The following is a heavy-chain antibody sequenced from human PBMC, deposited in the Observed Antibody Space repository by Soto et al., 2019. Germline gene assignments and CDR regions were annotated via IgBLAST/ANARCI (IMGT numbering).Heavy chain of an antibody. Sequence: ASVKVYCKASGYTFTSYGISWVRQAPGQGLEWMGWISAYNGNTNYAQKLQGRVTMTTDTSTSTAYMELRSLRSDDTAVYYCARLAGEQLVRGTYYYYYMDVWGKGTTVTVSS. CDR2: ISAYNGNT. CDR1: GYTFTSYG. D-gene: IGHD6-6*01. CDR3: ARLAGEQLVRGTYYYYYMDV. J-gene: IGHJ6*03. V-gene: IGHV1-18*01.